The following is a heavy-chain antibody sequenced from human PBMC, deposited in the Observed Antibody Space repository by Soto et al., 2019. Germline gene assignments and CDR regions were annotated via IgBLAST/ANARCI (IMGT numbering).Heavy chain of an antibody. CDR3: ARDLPDIVVVPAATPLDA. D-gene: IGHD2-2*01. Sequence: QVQLVQSGAEVKKPGASVKVSCKASGYTFNSYGISWVRQAPGQGREWMGWISAYNGNTNYAQKLQGRVTMTTDTSTSTAYMELRSLRSEDTAVYYCARDLPDIVVVPAATPLDAWGQGTLVTVSS. J-gene: IGHJ5*02. CDR1: GYTFNSYG. CDR2: ISAYNGNT. V-gene: IGHV1-18*01.